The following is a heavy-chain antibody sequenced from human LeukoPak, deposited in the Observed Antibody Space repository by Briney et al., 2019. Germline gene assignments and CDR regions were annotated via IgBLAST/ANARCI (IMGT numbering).Heavy chain of an antibody. CDR3: AKGEVLLWFGELSEYFQH. CDR2: ISYDGSNK. V-gene: IGHV3-30*18. CDR1: GFTFSSYG. D-gene: IGHD3-10*01. J-gene: IGHJ1*01. Sequence: PGRSLRLSCAASGFTFSSYGMHWVRQAPGKGLEWVAVISYDGSNKYYADSVKGRFTISRDNSKNTLYLQMNSLRAEDTAVYYCAKGEVLLWFGELSEYFQHWGQGTLVTVSS.